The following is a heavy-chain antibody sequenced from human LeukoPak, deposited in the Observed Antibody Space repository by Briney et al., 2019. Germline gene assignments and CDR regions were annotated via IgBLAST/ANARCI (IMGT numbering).Heavy chain of an antibody. J-gene: IGHJ6*03. CDR2: IDSGGST. D-gene: IGHD4-23*01. CDR3: ARSTVVTGRYYYYYMDV. V-gene: IGHV3-53*01. CDR1: GFTVSSNY. Sequence: GGSLRLSCAASGFTVSSNYMSWVRQAPGKGLEWVSVIDSGGSTYYADSVKGRFTISRDNSRNTLYLQMNSLRAEDTAVYYCARSTVVTGRYYYYYMDVWGKGTTVSVYS.